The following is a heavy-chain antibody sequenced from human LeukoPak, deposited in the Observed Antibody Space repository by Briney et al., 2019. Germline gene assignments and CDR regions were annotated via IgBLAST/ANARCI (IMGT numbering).Heavy chain of an antibody. CDR3: ARATTAVTSRLGAFDI. Sequence: SETLSLTCTVSGYSISSGYYWGWIRQPPGKGLEWIGSIYHSGSTYYNPSLKSRVTISVDRSKNQFSLKLSSVTAADTAVYYCARATTAVTSRLGAFDIWGQGTMVTVSS. CDR1: GYSISSGYY. CDR2: IYHSGST. J-gene: IGHJ3*02. D-gene: IGHD4-23*01. V-gene: IGHV4-38-2*02.